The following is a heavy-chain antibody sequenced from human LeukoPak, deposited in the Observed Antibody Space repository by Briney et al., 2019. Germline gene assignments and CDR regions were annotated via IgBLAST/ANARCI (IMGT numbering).Heavy chain of an antibody. Sequence: PGGSLRLSCAASGFTFSSYAMSWVRQAPGKGLEWVSAISGSGGSTYYADSVKGRFTISRDNSKNTLYLQMNSLRAEDTAVYYCAASLWFGIYPDYWGQGSLVTVSS. J-gene: IGHJ4*02. D-gene: IGHD3-10*01. CDR2: ISGSGGST. CDR3: AASLWFGIYPDY. CDR1: GFTFSSYA. V-gene: IGHV3-23*01.